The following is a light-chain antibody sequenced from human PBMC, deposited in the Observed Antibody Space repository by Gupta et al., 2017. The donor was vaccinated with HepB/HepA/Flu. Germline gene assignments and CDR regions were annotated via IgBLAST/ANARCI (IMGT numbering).Light chain of an antibody. CDR2: ALS. J-gene: IGLJ2*01. V-gene: IGLV2-14*03. CDR3: SSDTTSSTL. Sequence: QSALTQPASASGSPGHSLTISCTGTTSDVGGYDYVSWYQQHPGNAPKLMIYALSNRPSGVSNRFSGSKSGNSASLTISGLQAEDEAYYYCSSDTTSSTLFGGGTKLTVL. CDR1: TSDVGGYDY.